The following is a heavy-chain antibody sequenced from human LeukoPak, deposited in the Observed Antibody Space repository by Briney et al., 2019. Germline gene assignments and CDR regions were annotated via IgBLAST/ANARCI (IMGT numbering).Heavy chain of an antibody. CDR3: AKRFLSGFNLDY. CDR2: ISGSGGST. J-gene: IGHJ4*02. Sequence: GGSLRLSCAASGFTFSSYAMSWVRQAPGKGLEWVSAISGSGGSTYYADSVKGRLTISRDNSKNTLYLQMNSLRAEDTAVYYCAKRFLSGFNLDYWGQGTLVTVSS. V-gene: IGHV3-23*01. CDR1: GFTFSSYA. D-gene: IGHD3-22*01.